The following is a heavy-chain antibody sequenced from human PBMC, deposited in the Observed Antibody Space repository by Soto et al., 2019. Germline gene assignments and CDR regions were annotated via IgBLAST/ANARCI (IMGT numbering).Heavy chain of an antibody. J-gene: IGHJ6*02. CDR3: EREGAAPLHGMDV. CDR2: ISYDGSNK. CDR1: GFTFSSYA. D-gene: IGHD6-25*01. Sequence: PGGSLRLSCAASGFTFSSYAMHWVRQAPGRGLEWVAVISYDGSNKYYADSVKGRFTISRDNSKNTLYLQMNSLRAEDTAVYYCEREGAAPLHGMDVWGQGTTVTVSS. V-gene: IGHV3-30-3*01.